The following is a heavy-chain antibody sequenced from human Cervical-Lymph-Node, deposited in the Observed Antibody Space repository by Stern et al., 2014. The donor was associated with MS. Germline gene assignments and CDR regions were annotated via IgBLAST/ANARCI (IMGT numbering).Heavy chain of an antibody. J-gene: IGHJ4*02. CDR2: IKAEGREI. CDR1: GFGFSNYW. V-gene: IGHV3-7*01. CDR3: AATVEAALY. Sequence: ELQLVESGGGLVPPGGPLRLSCAASGFGFSNYWMTLVRQAPGKGLEWMANIKAEGREISYADSVKGRFTISRDNTKNSLYLQMNSLRAEDTAVYYCAATVEAALYWGQGTLVTVSS. D-gene: IGHD6-13*01.